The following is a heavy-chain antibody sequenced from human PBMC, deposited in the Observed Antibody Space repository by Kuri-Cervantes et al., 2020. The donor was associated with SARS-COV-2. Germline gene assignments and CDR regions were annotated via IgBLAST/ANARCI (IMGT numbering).Heavy chain of an antibody. CDR3: ATRPTPRYDEAFDI. Sequence: GESLKISCAASGFTFSSYAMHWVRQAPGKGLEYVSAISSNGGSTYYANSVKGRFTISRDNAKNSLYLQMNSLRAEDTAVYYCATRPTPRYDEAFDIWGQGTMVTVSS. CDR2: ISSNGGST. CDR1: GFTFSSYA. J-gene: IGHJ3*02. D-gene: IGHD2-15*01. V-gene: IGHV3-64*01.